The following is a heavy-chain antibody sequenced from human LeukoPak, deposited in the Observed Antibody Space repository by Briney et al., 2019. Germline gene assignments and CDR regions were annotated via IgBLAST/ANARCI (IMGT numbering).Heavy chain of an antibody. CDR3: ARVHRQWLVEGGYYFDY. D-gene: IGHD6-19*01. Sequence: GGSLRLSCAASGFTFSDYYMSWIRQPPGKGLEWVSYISSSGSTMYYADSVKGRFTISRDNAKNSLYLQMNSLRAEDTAVYYCARVHRQWLVEGGYYFDYWGQGTLVTVSS. CDR2: ISSSGSTM. V-gene: IGHV3-11*01. CDR1: GFTFSDYY. J-gene: IGHJ4*02.